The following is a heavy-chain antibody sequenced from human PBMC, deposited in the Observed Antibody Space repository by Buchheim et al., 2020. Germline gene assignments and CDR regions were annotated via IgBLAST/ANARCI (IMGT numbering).Heavy chain of an antibody. J-gene: IGHJ4*02. V-gene: IGHV4-61*01. CDR2: IYYSGYT. CDR1: GGSVNSGSYY. CDR3: ARWLEGFDY. Sequence: QVQLQESGPGLVKPSETLSLTCYVSGGSVNSGSYYWSWIRQPPGKGLEWIGYIYYSGYTNYNPSLKSRVTMSLDTSKNQFSLKLNSVSAADTAVYYRARWLEGFDYWGQGTL. D-gene: IGHD6-19*01.